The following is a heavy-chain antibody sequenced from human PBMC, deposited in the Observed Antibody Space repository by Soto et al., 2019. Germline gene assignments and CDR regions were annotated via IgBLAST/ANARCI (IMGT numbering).Heavy chain of an antibody. CDR2: IKEDGSEK. Sequence: EVQRGESGGGLVQPGGSLRLSCADSGFILRNYWMSWVRQAPGMGLQWVASIKEDGSEKYYVDPVKGRFTISRENAKNSLYLQMNSLRAEDTAVYYCARYRSLDPWGQGILVTVSS. D-gene: IGHD3-16*02. CDR3: ARYRSLDP. V-gene: IGHV3-7*03. J-gene: IGHJ5*02. CDR1: GFILRNYW.